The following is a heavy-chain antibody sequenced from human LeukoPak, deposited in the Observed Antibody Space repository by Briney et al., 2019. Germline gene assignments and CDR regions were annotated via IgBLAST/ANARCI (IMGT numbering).Heavy chain of an antibody. V-gene: IGHV1-3*01. J-gene: IGHJ5*02. CDR3: ARVTVGASSRFGP. D-gene: IGHD1-26*01. CDR1: GYTFTSYA. Sequence: ASVKVSCTASGYTFTSYAMHWVRQAPGQRLEWMGWINAGNGNTKYSQKFQGRVTITRDTSASTAYMELSSLRSEDTAVYYCARVTVGASSRFGPWGQGTLVTVSS. CDR2: INAGNGNT.